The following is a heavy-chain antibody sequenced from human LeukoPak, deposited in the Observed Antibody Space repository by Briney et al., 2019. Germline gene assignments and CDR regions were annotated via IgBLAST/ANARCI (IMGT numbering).Heavy chain of an antibody. D-gene: IGHD5-24*01. CDR3: ARVSKGYNLDY. CDR2: IYYSGST. Sequence: SETLSLTCTVSGGSISSYYWSWIRQPPGKGLEWIGYIYYSGSTNYNPSLKGRVTISVDTSKNQFSLKLSSVTAADTAVYYCARVSKGYNLDYWGQGTLVTVSS. J-gene: IGHJ4*02. V-gene: IGHV4-59*01. CDR1: GGSISSYY.